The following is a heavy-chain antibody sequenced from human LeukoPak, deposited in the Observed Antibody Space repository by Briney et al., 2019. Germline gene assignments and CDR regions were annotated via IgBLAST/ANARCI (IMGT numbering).Heavy chain of an antibody. CDR2: IKQDGSEK. D-gene: IGHD4-23*01. CDR1: GFTFSSDG. CDR3: ARAVRTPSYYYYMDV. V-gene: IGHV3-7*01. Sequence: PGGSLRLSCAASGFTFSSDGMSWVRQAPGKGLEWVANIKQDGSEKYYVDSVKGRFTISRGNAKNSLYLQMNSLRAEDTAVYYCARAVRTPSYYYYMDVWGKGTTVTVSS. J-gene: IGHJ6*03.